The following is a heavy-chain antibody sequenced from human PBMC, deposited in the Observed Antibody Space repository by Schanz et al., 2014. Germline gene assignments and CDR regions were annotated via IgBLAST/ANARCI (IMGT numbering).Heavy chain of an antibody. V-gene: IGHV3-23*01. D-gene: IGHD6-6*01. CDR3: AKGQVRSYYFDY. CDR2: IIFIGGDT. Sequence: EVQLLESGGGLVQPGGSLRLSCAASGFTFIIYSIIFFLHSPFNCLYFFSSIIFIGGDTYYADSVKGRFTISRDNSKNTLYLQMNSLRAEDTAVYYCAKGQVRSYYFDYWGQGTLVTVSS. J-gene: IGHJ4*02. CDR1: GFTFIIYS.